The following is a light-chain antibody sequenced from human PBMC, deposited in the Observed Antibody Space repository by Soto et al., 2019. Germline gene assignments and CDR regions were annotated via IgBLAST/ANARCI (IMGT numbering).Light chain of an antibody. CDR3: SSYAGSNNLV. Sequence: QSVLTQPPSASGSPGQSVTIPCTGTSSDVGGYNYVSWYQQHPGKAPKLIIYEVTKWPSGVPDRFSGSKSGNTASLTVSGLQADDEADYYCSSYAGSNNLVFGTGTKVTVL. V-gene: IGLV2-8*01. CDR1: SSDVGGYNY. J-gene: IGLJ1*01. CDR2: EVT.